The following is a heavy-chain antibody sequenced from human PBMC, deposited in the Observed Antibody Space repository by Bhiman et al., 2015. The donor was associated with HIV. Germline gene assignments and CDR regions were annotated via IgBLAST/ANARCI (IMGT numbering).Heavy chain of an antibody. Sequence: EVQLVESGGGLVQPGRSLRLSCAASGFTFSTYQMNWVRQAPGKGLEWVSYITSSGNTIYYADSVKGRFTISRDNAKNSLYLQMNSLRAEDTAVYYCARAYRDAYNPWGQGTLVTVSS. J-gene: IGHJ5*02. V-gene: IGHV3-48*03. CDR2: ITSSGNTI. CDR3: ARAYRDAYNP. D-gene: IGHD5-24*01. CDR1: GFTFSTYQ.